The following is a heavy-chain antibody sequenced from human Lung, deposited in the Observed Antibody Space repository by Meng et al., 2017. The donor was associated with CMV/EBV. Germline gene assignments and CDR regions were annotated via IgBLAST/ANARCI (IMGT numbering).Heavy chain of an antibody. CDR3: ARVGCSSTSCPDY. D-gene: IGHD2-2*01. V-gene: IGHV4-31*03. Sequence: SXTXSLXCTVSGGSISSGGYYWSWIRQHPGKGLEWIGYIYYSGSTYYNPSLKSRVTISVDTSKNQFSLKLSSMTAADTAVYYCARVGCSSTSCPDYWGQGTXVTVSS. CDR1: GGSISSGGYY. CDR2: IYYSGST. J-gene: IGHJ4*02.